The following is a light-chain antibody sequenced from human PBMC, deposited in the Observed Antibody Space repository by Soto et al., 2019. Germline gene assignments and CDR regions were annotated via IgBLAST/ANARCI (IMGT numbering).Light chain of an antibody. CDR2: EVT. V-gene: IGLV2-8*01. J-gene: IGLJ1*01. CDR1: SSDVGGHDY. Sequence: QSVLTQPPSASGSPGQSVTISCTGTSSDVGGHDYVSWYQQHPGKAPKLMIYEVTIRPSGVSDRFSGSKSGNTASLTVSGLQAEDEADYYCSSYTGGNPSYVFGTGTKVTVL. CDR3: SSYTGGNPSYV.